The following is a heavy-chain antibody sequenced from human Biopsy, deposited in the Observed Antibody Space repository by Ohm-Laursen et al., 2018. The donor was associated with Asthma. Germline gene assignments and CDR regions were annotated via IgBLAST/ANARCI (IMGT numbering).Heavy chain of an antibody. CDR1: GGSISSSSYY. Sequence: GTLSLTCTVSGGSISSSSYYWGWIRRSPGKGLEFIGTIYYSGSTYYNPSLKSRVTLSVDASKNQFSLKLTSVTAADTAVYYCVSPPGYWGQGTRVTVSS. V-gene: IGHV4-39*01. J-gene: IGHJ4*02. CDR3: VSPPGY. CDR2: IYYSGST.